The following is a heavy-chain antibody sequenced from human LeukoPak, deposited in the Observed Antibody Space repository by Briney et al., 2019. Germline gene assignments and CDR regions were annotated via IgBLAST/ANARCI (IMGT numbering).Heavy chain of an antibody. J-gene: IGHJ6*03. CDR3: ANGNRCTSPNCLGYYYFYMDV. D-gene: IGHD2-8*01. CDR1: GFTFSSYA. CDR2: FSGSGGTS. V-gene: IGHV3-23*01. Sequence: GGSLRLSCVASGFTFSSYAMNWVRPAPGRGLEWVSGFSGSGGTSYYADSVQGRFTISRDNSKNTLYPQTNSLRAEDMAVYYCANGNRCTSPNCLGYYYFYMDVWGKGTTVTVSS.